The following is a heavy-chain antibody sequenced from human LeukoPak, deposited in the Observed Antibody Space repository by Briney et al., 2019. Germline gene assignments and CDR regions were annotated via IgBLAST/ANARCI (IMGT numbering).Heavy chain of an antibody. CDR1: GFTFSSYA. CDR3: ANQVRPWGKWELLQFTWFDP. D-gene: IGHD1-26*01. J-gene: IGHJ5*02. CDR2: ISGSGGST. V-gene: IGHV3-23*01. Sequence: PGGSLRLSCAASGFTFSSYAMSWVRQPPGKGLEWVSAISGSGGSTYYADSVKGRFTISRDNSKNTLYLQMNSLRAEDTAVYYCANQVRPWGKWELLQFTWFDPWGQGTLVTVSS.